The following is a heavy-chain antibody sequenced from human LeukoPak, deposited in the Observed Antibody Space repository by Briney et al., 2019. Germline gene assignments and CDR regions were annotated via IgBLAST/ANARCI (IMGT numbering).Heavy chain of an antibody. CDR1: GGSFGDFA. J-gene: IGHJ5*02. CDR2: SVPISDTK. V-gene: IGHV1-69*05. Sequence: SVKVSCKASGGSFGDFAIIWGRQAPGHGLEGMGGSVPISDTKDYAQKFQGRVTLTTDESTTTAHMELSNLSPEDTAVYYCAATSIIFNWFDPWGQGTLVTVSS. CDR3: AATSIIFNWFDP. D-gene: IGHD1-14*01.